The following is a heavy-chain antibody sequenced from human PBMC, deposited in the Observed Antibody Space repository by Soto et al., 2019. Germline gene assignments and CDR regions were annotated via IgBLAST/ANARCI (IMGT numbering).Heavy chain of an antibody. J-gene: IGHJ6*02. CDR1: XXTFSSSX. V-gene: IGHV1-69*11. Sequence: KPGSXVXXXXXXXXXTFSSSXXSXXXXAXGQGLGWMRRLVPSLDTTNYAQKFQARVTITADEVTSTAYMELRRLRSQDTAVYYCARWPQPRYTADPYAVDVWGQGTRVIVSS. D-gene: IGHD3-16*02. CDR2: LVPSLDTT. CDR3: ARWPQPRYTADPYAVDV.